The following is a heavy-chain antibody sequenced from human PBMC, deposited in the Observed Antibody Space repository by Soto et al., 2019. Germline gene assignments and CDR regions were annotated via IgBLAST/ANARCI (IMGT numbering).Heavy chain of an antibody. Sequence: SETLSLTCTVSGGSISSGGYYWSWIPQHPGKGLEWIGYIYYSGSTYYNPSLKRRVTTSVDTSKNNSSQKQSSVTAADTAVYYCARAWPRYWSSTSCYIWFDPWGQGTLVTVSS. V-gene: IGHV4-31*03. CDR2: IYYSGST. CDR1: GGSISSGGYY. D-gene: IGHD2-2*02. CDR3: ARAWPRYWSSTSCYIWFDP. J-gene: IGHJ5*02.